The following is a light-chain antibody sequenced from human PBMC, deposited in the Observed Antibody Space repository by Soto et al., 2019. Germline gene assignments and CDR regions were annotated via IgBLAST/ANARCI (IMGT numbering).Light chain of an antibody. CDR3: QQYDNLPYT. J-gene: IGKJ2*01. CDR2: DAS. CDR1: QAISNY. V-gene: IGKV1-33*01. Sequence: IQMTQSPSSLFASLGDRSTITCQGSQAISNYLNWYQQKPGKAPKLLIYDASNLETGVPSRFSGSGSGTDFTFTISSLQPEDIATYYCQQYDNLPYTFGQGTKLEIK.